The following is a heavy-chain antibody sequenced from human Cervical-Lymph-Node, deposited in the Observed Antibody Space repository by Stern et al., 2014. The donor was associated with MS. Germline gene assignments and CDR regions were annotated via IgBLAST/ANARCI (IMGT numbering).Heavy chain of an antibody. CDR3: ARLGSGYDSSYLDF. D-gene: IGHD5-12*01. J-gene: IGHJ4*02. CDR1: GGTFSTYK. CDR2: IIPICGTA. V-gene: IGHV1-69*01. Sequence: VQLVESGSEAKKPGSSVKVSCKVSGGTFSTYKIRWVRQAPGQRLEWMGGIIPICGTADYAQKFQDRVTIIADESTSEVHMELISLRSEDTGVYYCARLGSGYDSSYLDFWGQGTLVTVSS.